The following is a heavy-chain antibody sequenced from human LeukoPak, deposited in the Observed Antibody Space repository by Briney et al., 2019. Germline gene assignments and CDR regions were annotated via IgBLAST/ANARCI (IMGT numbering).Heavy chain of an antibody. J-gene: IGHJ4*02. D-gene: IGHD3-22*01. CDR3: AKGPLMDGSYDREYYFDY. CDR1: GFTFSSYG. V-gene: IGHV3-30*18. Sequence: GGSLRLSCAASGFTFSSYGMHWVRQAPGKGLEWVAVISYDGSNKYYADSVRGRFTISRDNSKNTLYLQMNSLRAEDTAVYYCAKGPLMDGSYDREYYFDYWGQGTLVTVSS. CDR2: ISYDGSNK.